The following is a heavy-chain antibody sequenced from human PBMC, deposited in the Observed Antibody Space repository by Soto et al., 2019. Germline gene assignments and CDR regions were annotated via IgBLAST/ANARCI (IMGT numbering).Heavy chain of an antibody. V-gene: IGHV3-23*01. D-gene: IGHD2-15*01. Sequence: EVQVLESGGGLVQPGGSLRLSCEGYGFTVSSHAMTWIRQAPGKGPEGVSTITADGGTYYADSVKGRFAMSRDTSESTLYLKMTSLGAEDTAAYYCAPHVSCSGGSCQYDAFAIRGQGTMFTVSS. CDR1: GFTVSSHA. CDR2: ITADGGT. CDR3: APHVSCSGGSCQYDAFAI. J-gene: IGHJ3*02.